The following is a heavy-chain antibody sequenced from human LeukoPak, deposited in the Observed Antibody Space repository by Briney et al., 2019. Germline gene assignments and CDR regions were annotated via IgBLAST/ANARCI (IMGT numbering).Heavy chain of an antibody. CDR1: GGSISSGSYY. CDR3: AIVWFGELPPKYDAFDI. Sequence: PSQTLSLTCTVSGGSISSGSYYWSWIRQPAGKGLEWIGRIYTSGSTNYNPSLKSRVTISVDTSKNQFSLKLSSVTAADTAVYYCAIVWFGELPPKYDAFDIWGRGTMVTVSS. J-gene: IGHJ3*02. CDR2: IYTSGST. V-gene: IGHV4-61*02. D-gene: IGHD3-10*01.